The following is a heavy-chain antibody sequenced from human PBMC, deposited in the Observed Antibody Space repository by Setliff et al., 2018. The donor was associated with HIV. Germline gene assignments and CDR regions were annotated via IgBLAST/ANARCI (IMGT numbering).Heavy chain of an antibody. D-gene: IGHD1-26*01. CDR1: SYSISSGYY. J-gene: IGHJ4*02. CDR3: AREQFGGSYKSKVDY. Sequence: SETLSLTCSVSSYSISSGYYWGWSRQPPGKGLEWIGNIYQSGSTFYNPSLKSRVTMSVDTSKNQFSLKLNSVTAADTAVYYCAREQFGGSYKSKVDYWGQGTLVTVSS. V-gene: IGHV4-38-2*02. CDR2: IYQSGST.